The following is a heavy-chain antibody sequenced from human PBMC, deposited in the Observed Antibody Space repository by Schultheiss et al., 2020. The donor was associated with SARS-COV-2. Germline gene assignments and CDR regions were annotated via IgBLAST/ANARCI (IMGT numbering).Heavy chain of an antibody. CDR3: ARRRCSSTSCYMGDWFDP. D-gene: IGHD2-2*02. CDR2: INHSGST. Sequence: SETLSLTCTVSGGSISSYYWGWIRQPPGKGLEWIGEINHSGSTNYNPSLKSRVTISVDTSKNQFSLKLSSVTAADTAVYYCARRRCSSTSCYMGDWFDPWGQGTLVTVSS. V-gene: IGHV4-34*01. CDR1: GGSISSYY. J-gene: IGHJ5*02.